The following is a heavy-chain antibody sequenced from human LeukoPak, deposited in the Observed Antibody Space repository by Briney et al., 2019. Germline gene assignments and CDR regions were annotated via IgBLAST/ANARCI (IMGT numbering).Heavy chain of an antibody. J-gene: IGHJ3*02. Sequence: GGSLRLSCAASGFTFDDYAMHWVRHAPGKGLEWVSGISWNSGSIGYADSVKGRFTISRVNAKNSLYLQMNSLRAEDTALYYCAKAAGDNDAFDIWGQGTMVTVSS. V-gene: IGHV3-9*01. CDR2: ISWNSGSI. D-gene: IGHD3-9*01. CDR1: GFTFDDYA. CDR3: AKAAGDNDAFDI.